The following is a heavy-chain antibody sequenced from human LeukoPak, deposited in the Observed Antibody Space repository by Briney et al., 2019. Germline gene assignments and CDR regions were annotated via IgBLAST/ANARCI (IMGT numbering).Heavy chain of an antibody. D-gene: IGHD3-22*01. V-gene: IGHV3-23*01. J-gene: IGHJ4*02. CDR2: ISSSAGGEIT. CDR1: GFSFSDHG. Sequence: PGGSLRLSCAASGFSFSDHGMAWVRQAPGKGLEWLSVISSSAGGEITHHAESVKGRLTIPRDNSKNTLYLEMHRLRAEDTALYYCAKDAIPYDGSSHIYYFDSWGQGTLVAVSS. CDR3: AKDAIPYDGSSHIYYFDS.